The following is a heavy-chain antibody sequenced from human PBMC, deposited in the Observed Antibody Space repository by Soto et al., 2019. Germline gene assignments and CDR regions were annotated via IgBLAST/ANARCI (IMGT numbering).Heavy chain of an antibody. Sequence: QVQLQESGPGLVQPSQTLSLTCTVSGGSISSGDYYWSWIRQPPGKGLEWIGYISYSGSISYNPSLESRLIISLDTSKNQFSLNLSSVTAADTAVYYCVGDPTHYYGSWRDSWGQGTLVTVSS. V-gene: IGHV4-30-4*01. CDR3: VGDPTHYYGSWRDS. D-gene: IGHD3-10*01. J-gene: IGHJ4*02. CDR1: GGSISSGDYY. CDR2: ISYSGSI.